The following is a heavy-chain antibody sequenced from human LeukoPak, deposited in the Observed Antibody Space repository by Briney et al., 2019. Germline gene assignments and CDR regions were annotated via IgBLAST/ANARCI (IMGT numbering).Heavy chain of an antibody. Sequence: PGGSLRLSCAASGFTFSSYAMSWVRQAPGKGLEWLSVISDSGGSTYYADSVKGRFTISRDNSKNTLFLQMNSLRGEDTAVYYCAILPPHYYYDTSGYSGSWGQGTLVTVSS. V-gene: IGHV3-23*01. D-gene: IGHD3-22*01. J-gene: IGHJ5*02. CDR3: AILPPHYYYDTSGYSGS. CDR2: ISDSGGST. CDR1: GFTFSSYA.